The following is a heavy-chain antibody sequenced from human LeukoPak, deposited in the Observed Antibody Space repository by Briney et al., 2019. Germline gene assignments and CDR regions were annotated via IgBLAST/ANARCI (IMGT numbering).Heavy chain of an antibody. CDR3: ARDPSIAAAL. CDR1: GFTFSSYS. Sequence: GGSLRLSCAASGFTFSSYSMNWVRQAPGKGLEWVSYISGGSSNTFYADSVKGRFTISRDNAKNSLYLQMNSLRAEDTAVYYCARDPSIAAALWGQGTLVTVSS. CDR2: ISGGSSNT. D-gene: IGHD6-13*01. J-gene: IGHJ4*02. V-gene: IGHV3-48*04.